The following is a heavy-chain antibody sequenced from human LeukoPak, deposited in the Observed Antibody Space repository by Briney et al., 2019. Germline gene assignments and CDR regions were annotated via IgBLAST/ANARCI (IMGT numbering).Heavy chain of an antibody. CDR3: ATWIELWTHALDL. CDR2: FDPEGGKT. V-gene: IGHV1-24*01. J-gene: IGHJ3*01. D-gene: IGHD5-18*01. CDR1: GYTLTKFY. Sequence: LVASVKVSCKVSGYTLTKFYMHWVRQAPGKGLEWMGGFDPEGGKTIYAQKFQGRVTMTEDTSKNTAYMELSSLRSEDTAVYCCATWIELWTHALDLWGEGTMVTVSS.